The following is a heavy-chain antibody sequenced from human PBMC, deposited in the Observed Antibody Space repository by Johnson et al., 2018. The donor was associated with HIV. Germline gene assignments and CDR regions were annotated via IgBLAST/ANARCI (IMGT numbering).Heavy chain of an antibody. V-gene: IGHV3-30*04. CDR1: GFTFSSYT. Sequence: QMMLVESGGGVVQPGRSLRLSCVVSGFTFSSYTMHWVRQAPGKGLEWVAVISYDGSNKYYADSVKGRFTISRDNAKNSLYLQMNSLRAEDTAVYYCGRPRIQLWSLDAFDIWGQGTMVTVSS. D-gene: IGHD5-18*01. CDR2: ISYDGSNK. J-gene: IGHJ3*02. CDR3: GRPRIQLWSLDAFDI.